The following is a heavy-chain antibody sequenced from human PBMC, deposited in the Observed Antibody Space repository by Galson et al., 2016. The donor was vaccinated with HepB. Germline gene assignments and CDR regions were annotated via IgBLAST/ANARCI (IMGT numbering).Heavy chain of an antibody. D-gene: IGHD2-2*01. Sequence: SLRLSCAASGFTFRNYGMTWVRQAPGKGLEVVSSISRSGDSTDYADSVKGRFTISRDNSKNTLSLQMNSLTADGTAKYYCVQGSTAPAVWGKGTTVTVSS. CDR2: ISRSGDST. CDR1: GFTFRNYG. V-gene: IGHV3-23*01. CDR3: VQGSTAPAV. J-gene: IGHJ6*04.